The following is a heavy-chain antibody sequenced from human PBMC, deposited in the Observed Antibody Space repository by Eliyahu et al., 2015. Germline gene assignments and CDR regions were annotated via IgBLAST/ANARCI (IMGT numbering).Heavy chain of an antibody. CDR2: IRNKANNYAT. CDR3: VRPSFDSSQPWFDP. CDR1: GFPFXGXA. D-gene: IGHD3-22*01. J-gene: IGHJ5*02. V-gene: IGHV3-73*01. Sequence: EVQLVESGGGLVQPGGSLKLSCAASGFPFXGXALPWVRQASGKGLEWVGRIRNKANNYATAYAASVKGRFTISRDDSKNTAYLQMTSLRTEDTAIYYCVRPSFDSSQPWFDPWGQGTLVTVSS.